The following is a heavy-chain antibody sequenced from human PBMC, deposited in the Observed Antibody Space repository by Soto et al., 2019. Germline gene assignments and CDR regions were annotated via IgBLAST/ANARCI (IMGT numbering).Heavy chain of an antibody. CDR1: GGSISNYY. Sequence: PSETLSLTCTVSGGSISNYYWSWVRQPPGKGLEWIGYIYDSGSTNYNPSLKSRVTISVDTSKNQFSLKLNSVTAADTAVYYCASPYCSGGSCYYYFDCWGQGTLVTVSS. CDR3: ASPYCSGGSCYYYFDC. V-gene: IGHV4-59*08. D-gene: IGHD2-15*01. CDR2: IYDSGST. J-gene: IGHJ4*02.